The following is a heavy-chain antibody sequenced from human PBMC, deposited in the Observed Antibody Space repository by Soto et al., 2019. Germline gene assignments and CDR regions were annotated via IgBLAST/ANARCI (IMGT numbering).Heavy chain of an antibody. CDR2: INHGGAT. Sequence: SETLSLTCAVYGGPFSDFHWTWIRQPPGKGLEWIGEINHGGATNYNPSLKSRVTISVDTAKNQFSLKLRSVTAADTAVYYCARGRQDITMTLVVFAGASYLLDSWGQGTLVTVSS. J-gene: IGHJ4*02. CDR3: ARGRQDITMTLVVFAGASYLLDS. CDR1: GGPFSDFH. D-gene: IGHD3-22*01. V-gene: IGHV4-34*01.